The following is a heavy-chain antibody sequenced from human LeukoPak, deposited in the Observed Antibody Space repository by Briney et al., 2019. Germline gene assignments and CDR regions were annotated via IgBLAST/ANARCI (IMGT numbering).Heavy chain of an antibody. V-gene: IGHV3-21*01. CDR1: GFTFSSYN. J-gene: IGHJ6*02. D-gene: IGHD3-10*01. Sequence: GGSLRLSCAASGFTFSSYNMNWVRQAPGKGLEWVSSISKSSIYIYYADSVKGRFTISRDNAENSLYLQMNSLRAEDTAVYYCARDSGDGSGSYYAYGMDVWGQGTSVTVSS. CDR3: ARDSGDGSGSYYAYGMDV. CDR2: ISKSSIYI.